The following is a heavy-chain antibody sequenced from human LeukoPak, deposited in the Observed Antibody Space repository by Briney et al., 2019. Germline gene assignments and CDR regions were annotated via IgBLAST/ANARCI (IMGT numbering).Heavy chain of an antibody. J-gene: IGHJ5*02. Sequence: GGSLRLSCAASGFTFSNAWMSWVRQAPGKGLEWVGRIKSKTDGGTTDYAAPVKGRFTITRDDSKNTLYLQMNSLKTEDTAVYYCTTAYYDSSGYPWGQGTLVTVSS. D-gene: IGHD3-22*01. V-gene: IGHV3-15*01. CDR2: IKSKTDGGTT. CDR3: TTAYYDSSGYP. CDR1: GFTFSNAW.